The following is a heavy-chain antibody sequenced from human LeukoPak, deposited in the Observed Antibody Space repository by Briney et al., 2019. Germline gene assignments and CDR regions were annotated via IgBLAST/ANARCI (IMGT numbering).Heavy chain of an antibody. V-gene: IGHV3-23*01. CDR2: ISGSGGST. CDR3: AKDREYSGYEPFDY. CDR1: GFTFSSHA. D-gene: IGHD5-12*01. Sequence: GGSLRLSCAASGFTFSSHAMHWVRQAPGKGLEWVSAISGSGGSTYYADSVKGRFTISRDNSKNTLYLQMNSLRAEDTAVYYCAKDREYSGYEPFDYWGQGTLVTVSS. J-gene: IGHJ4*02.